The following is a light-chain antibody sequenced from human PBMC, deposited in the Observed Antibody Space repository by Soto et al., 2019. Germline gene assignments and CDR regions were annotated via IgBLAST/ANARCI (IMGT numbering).Light chain of an antibody. Sequence: QSVLTQPASVSGSPGQSITISCTGTSSDVGGYNFVSWYQQHPGKAPKFIIYDVRNRPSGVSNRFSGSRSRNTASLTISGLQAEDEADYYCSSYTSSSTVIFGGGTKLTVL. CDR2: DVR. V-gene: IGLV2-14*03. CDR1: SSDVGGYNF. CDR3: SSYTSSSTVI. J-gene: IGLJ2*01.